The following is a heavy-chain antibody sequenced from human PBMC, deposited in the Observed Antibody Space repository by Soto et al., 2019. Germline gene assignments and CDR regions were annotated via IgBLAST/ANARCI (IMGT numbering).Heavy chain of an antibody. CDR1: GYIFNDYY. CDR2: INPYNGGA. CDR3: ARNNYNYSGMDV. J-gene: IGHJ6*02. Sequence: ASVKVSCKASGYIFNDYYIHWVRQAPGQGLEWMGWINPYNGGANFAQEFQGRVTMTRDTSLSIVYMEVTRLTYDDTAVYYCARNNYNYSGMDVWGQGTTVTVSS. V-gene: IGHV1-2*02.